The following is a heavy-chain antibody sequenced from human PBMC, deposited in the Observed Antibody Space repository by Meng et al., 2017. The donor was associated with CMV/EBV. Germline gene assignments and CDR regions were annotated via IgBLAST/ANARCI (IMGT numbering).Heavy chain of an antibody. V-gene: IGHV4-34*01. CDR3: ARESGGLGDCSSTSCYTSGIDY. CDR1: GGSFSGYY. CDR2: SNHSGST. Sequence: SETLSLTCAVYGGSFSGYYWSWIRQPPGKGLEWIGESNHSGSTNYNPSLKSRVTISVDTSKNQFSLKLSSVTAADTAVYYCARESGGLGDCSSTSCYTSGIDYWGQGTLVTVSS. J-gene: IGHJ4*02. D-gene: IGHD2-2*02.